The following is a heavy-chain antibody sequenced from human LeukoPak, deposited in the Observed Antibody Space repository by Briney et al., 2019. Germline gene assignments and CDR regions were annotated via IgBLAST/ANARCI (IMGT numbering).Heavy chain of an antibody. V-gene: IGHV4-30-2*01. CDR3: ARDYYDSSGYYYFDY. CDR1: GGSISSGGYY. CDR2: IYHSGST. Sequence: SQTLSLTCTVSGGSISSGGYYWSWIRQPPGKGLEWIGYIYHSGSTNYNPSLKSRVTISVDTSKNQFSLKLSSVTAADTAVYYCARDYYDSSGYYYFDYWGQGTLVTVSS. D-gene: IGHD3-22*01. J-gene: IGHJ4*02.